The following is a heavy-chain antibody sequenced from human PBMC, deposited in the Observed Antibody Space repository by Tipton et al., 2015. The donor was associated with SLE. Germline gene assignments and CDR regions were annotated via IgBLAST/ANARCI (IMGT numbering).Heavy chain of an antibody. J-gene: IGHJ6*02. CDR3: ARAGAVASIYYYGMDV. D-gene: IGHD6-19*01. CDR1: AYTFTSYY. Sequence: QSGAEVKKAGASVKVSCEASAYTFTSYYMHWVRQAPGQGLEWMGIINPSGGSTSYAQKFQGRVTMTRDTSTSTVYMELSSLRSGDTALYYCARAGAVASIYYYGMDVWGQGTTVTVSS. CDR2: INPSGGST. V-gene: IGHV1-46*01.